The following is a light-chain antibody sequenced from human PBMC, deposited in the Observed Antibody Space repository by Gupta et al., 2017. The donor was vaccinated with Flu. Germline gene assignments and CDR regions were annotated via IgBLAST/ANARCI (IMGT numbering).Light chain of an antibody. J-gene: IGLJ3*02. V-gene: IGLV10-54*04. CDR2: RNN. Sequence: TATLTCTGNRNNVGNEGVAWLQQHQGHPPKLLSFRNNRRPSGVSERFSALRSGNTASLTITSLQAEDEADYYCSAWDRSLNEWVFGGGTKLTVL. CDR3: SAWDRSLNEWV. CDR1: RNNVGNEG.